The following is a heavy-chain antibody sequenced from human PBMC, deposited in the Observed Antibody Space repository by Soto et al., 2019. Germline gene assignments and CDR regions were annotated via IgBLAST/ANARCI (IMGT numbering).Heavy chain of an antibody. CDR1: GGSISSSSYY. D-gene: IGHD6-19*01. Sequence: QLQLQESGPGLVKPSETLSLTCTVAGGSISSSSYYWGWIRQPPGKGREWIGSIYYSGSTYYNPSLKSRVTISVDTSKNQFSLKLSSVTAADTAVYYCARARSGWYYFDYWGQGTLVTVSS. J-gene: IGHJ4*02. CDR3: ARARSGWYYFDY. V-gene: IGHV4-39*01. CDR2: IYYSGST.